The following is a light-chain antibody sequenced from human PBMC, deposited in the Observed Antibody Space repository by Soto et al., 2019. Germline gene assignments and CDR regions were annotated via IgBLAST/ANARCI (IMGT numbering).Light chain of an antibody. V-gene: IGKV3D-15*01. CDR1: QSVSSN. J-gene: IGKJ4*01. CDR3: QQYNSWPPLT. Sequence: EIVMTQSPDTLSVSPGERATLSCRASQSVSSNLAWYQQKPGQAPRLLIYGASTRATGIPARFSGSGAGTEFTLTNSSLQSEDFAVYYCQQYNSWPPLTFGGGTKVEIK. CDR2: GAS.